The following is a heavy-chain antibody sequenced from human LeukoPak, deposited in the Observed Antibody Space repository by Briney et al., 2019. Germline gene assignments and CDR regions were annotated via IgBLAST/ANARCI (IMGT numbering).Heavy chain of an antibody. J-gene: IGHJ4*02. CDR1: GFTFSNHG. V-gene: IGHV3-30*02. CDR2: IRYDGSNQ. Sequence: GGSLRLSCAASGFTFSNHGMLWVRQAPGRGLEWVAFIRYDGSNQYYADSVKGRFTISRDSSKNTLYLQMNNLRDEDTAVHYCAKEVGVTTRGSFAYWGQGTLVTVSS. CDR3: AKEVGVTTRGSFAY. D-gene: IGHD1-26*01.